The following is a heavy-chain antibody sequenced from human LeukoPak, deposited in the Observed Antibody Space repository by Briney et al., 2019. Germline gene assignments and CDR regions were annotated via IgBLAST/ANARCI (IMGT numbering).Heavy chain of an antibody. Sequence: SETLSLTCTVSGGSISSSSYYWGWIRQPPGKGLEWIGSIYYSGSTYYNPSLKSRVTISVDTSKNQFSLKLSSVTAADTAVYYCARETDELAAAGAYYFDYWGQGTLVTVSS. CDR3: ARETDELAAAGAYYFDY. V-gene: IGHV4-39*07. D-gene: IGHD6-13*01. CDR2: IYYSGST. J-gene: IGHJ4*02. CDR1: GGSISSSSYY.